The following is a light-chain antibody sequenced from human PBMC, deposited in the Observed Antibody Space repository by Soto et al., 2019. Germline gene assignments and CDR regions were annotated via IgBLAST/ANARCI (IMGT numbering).Light chain of an antibody. CDR3: QSYDSSIVV. Sequence: NFMLTQPHSVSESPGKTVTISCTRSSGSIASNYVQWYQQRPGSAPTTVIYEDKQRPSGVPDRFSGSIDSSSNSASLTISGLNTEDEADYYCQSYDSSIVVFGGGTKLTVL. J-gene: IGLJ2*01. CDR1: SGSIASNY. V-gene: IGLV6-57*04. CDR2: EDK.